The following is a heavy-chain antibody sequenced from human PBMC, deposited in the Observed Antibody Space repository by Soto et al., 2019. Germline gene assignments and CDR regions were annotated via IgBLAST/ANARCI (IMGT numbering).Heavy chain of an antibody. CDR2: INHSGST. CDR1: GGSFSGYY. V-gene: IGHV4-34*01. CDR3: ARGAVIGAAAGTTDYYYYMDV. Sequence: SETLSLTCAVYGGSFSGYYWSWIRQPPGKGLEWIGEINHSGSTNYNPSLKSRVTISVDTSKNQFSLKLSSVTAADTAVYYCARGAVIGAAAGTTDYYYYMDVWGKGTTVTVSS. J-gene: IGHJ6*03. D-gene: IGHD6-13*01.